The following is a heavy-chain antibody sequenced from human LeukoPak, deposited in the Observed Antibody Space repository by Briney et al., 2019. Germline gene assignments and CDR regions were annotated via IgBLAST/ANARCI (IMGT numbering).Heavy chain of an antibody. CDR2: IYTSGST. J-gene: IGHJ3*02. CDR1: GGSISSYY. Sequence: SETLSLTCTVSGGSISSYYWSWIRQPAGKGLEWIGRIYTSGSTNYNPSLKSRVTMSVDTSKNQFSLKLSSVTAADTAVYYCARAITIFGVAPMAFDIWGQGTTVTVSS. V-gene: IGHV4-4*07. CDR3: ARAITIFGVAPMAFDI. D-gene: IGHD3-3*01.